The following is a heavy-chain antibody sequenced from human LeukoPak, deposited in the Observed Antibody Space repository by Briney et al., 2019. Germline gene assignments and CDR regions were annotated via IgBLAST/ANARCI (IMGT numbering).Heavy chain of an antibody. CDR1: GGSISSGDYY. CDR2: IYYSGST. V-gene: IGHV4-30-4*01. J-gene: IGHJ4*02. D-gene: IGHD3-3*01. CDR3: ARERFGALGY. Sequence: SETLSLTCSVSGGSISSGDYYWSWIRQPPGKGLEWIGYIYYSGSTYYNPSLKSRVTISVDTSKNQFSLKLSSVTAADTAVYYCARERFGALGYWGQGTLVTVSS.